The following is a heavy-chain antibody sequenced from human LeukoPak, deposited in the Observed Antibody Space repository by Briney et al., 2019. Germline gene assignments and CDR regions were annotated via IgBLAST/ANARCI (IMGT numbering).Heavy chain of an antibody. Sequence: GGTLRLSCAASGFIFSDCGMNWVRQVPGKGLEWLTFIRHDGSNKFYAESVKGRFTISRDMSKNTLYLQMNSLTLEDTAIYYCTKEKVAYYTDRWSGLFDTWGQGTLVSVSS. CDR3: TKEKVAYYTDRWSGLFDT. D-gene: IGHD1-26*01. V-gene: IGHV3-30*02. J-gene: IGHJ5*02. CDR2: IRHDGSNK. CDR1: GFIFSDCG.